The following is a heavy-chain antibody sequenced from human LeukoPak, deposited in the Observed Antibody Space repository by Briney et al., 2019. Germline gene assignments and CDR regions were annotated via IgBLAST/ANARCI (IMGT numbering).Heavy chain of an antibody. Sequence: GGSLRLSCAASGFTFSRYWVSWVRQAPGKGPEWVASIKQDGSERNYVDSVKGRFTISRDNGKNSLYLQMNSLRVEDTAVYYCARVLAYYDFWSGYDYPANFDYWGQGTLVTVSS. V-gene: IGHV3-7*01. J-gene: IGHJ4*02. CDR1: GFTFSRYW. CDR3: ARVLAYYDFWSGYDYPANFDY. CDR2: IKQDGSER. D-gene: IGHD3-3*01.